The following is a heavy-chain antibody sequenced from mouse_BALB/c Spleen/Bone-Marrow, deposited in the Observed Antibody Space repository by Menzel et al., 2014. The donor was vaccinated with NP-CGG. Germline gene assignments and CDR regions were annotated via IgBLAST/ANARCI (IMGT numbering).Heavy chain of an antibody. CDR2: INSNGGST. CDR3: ARDYDYDY. V-gene: IGHV5-6-3*01. J-gene: IGHJ2*01. Sequence: DVMLVESGGGLVQPGGSLKLSCVASGFTFSSYGMSWVRQTPDKRLELVATINSNGGSTYYPGSVKGRFTISRDNAKNTLYLQMSSLKSEDTAMYYCARDYDYDYWGQGTTLTVSS. D-gene: IGHD2-4*01. CDR1: GFTFSSYG.